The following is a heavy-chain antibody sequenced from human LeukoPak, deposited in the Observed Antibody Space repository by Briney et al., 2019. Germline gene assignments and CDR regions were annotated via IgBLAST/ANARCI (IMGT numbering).Heavy chain of an antibody. V-gene: IGHV4-59*11. J-gene: IGHJ6*02. CDR1: GGSISSHY. CDR3: ARGRPYCSGGSCAYYYYGMDV. Sequence: PSDTLSLTCTVSGGSISSHYWSWIRQPPGKGLEWIGYIYYSGRTNYNPSLKSRVTISVDTSKNQFSLKLSSVTAADTAVYYCARGRPYCSGGSCAYYYYGMDVWGQGTTVTVCS. D-gene: IGHD2-15*01. CDR2: IYYSGRT.